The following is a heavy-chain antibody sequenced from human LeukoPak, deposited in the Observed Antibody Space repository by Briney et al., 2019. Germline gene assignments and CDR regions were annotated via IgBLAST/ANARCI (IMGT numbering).Heavy chain of an antibody. V-gene: IGHV1-3*01. CDR3: ARAPGKYSGSYYVGDY. J-gene: IGHJ4*02. Sequence: GASVKVSCKASQYTLTDYAVHWVRQAPGQGLEWMGWINAGNGKTKYSQSFQGRVTITRDTSATTAYMELSSLRSDDTAVYYCARAPGKYSGSYYVGDYWGQGTLVTVSS. CDR2: INAGNGKT. D-gene: IGHD1-26*01. CDR1: QYTLTDYA.